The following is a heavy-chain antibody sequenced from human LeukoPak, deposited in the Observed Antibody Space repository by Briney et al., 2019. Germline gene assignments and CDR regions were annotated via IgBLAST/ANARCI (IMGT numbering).Heavy chain of an antibody. D-gene: IGHD2-15*01. Sequence: GGSLRLSCAASGFTFRNYAMNWVRQTPGKGLEWVSYISSSSSTIYYADSVKGRFTISRDNAKNSLYLQMNSLRDDDTAVYYCARVGNGRSWDYWGQGTLVSVSS. CDR2: ISSSSSTI. CDR1: GFTFRNYA. J-gene: IGHJ4*02. V-gene: IGHV3-48*02. CDR3: ARVGNGRSWDY.